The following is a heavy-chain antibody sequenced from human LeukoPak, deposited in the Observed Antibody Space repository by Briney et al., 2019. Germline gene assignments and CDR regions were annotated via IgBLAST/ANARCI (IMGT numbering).Heavy chain of an antibody. D-gene: IGHD3-3*01. J-gene: IGHJ3*02. CDR2: ISYDGSNK. Sequence: GGSLRLSCAASGFTFSSYAMHWVRQAPGKGLEWVAVISYDGSNKYYADSVKGRFTISRDNSKNTLYLQMNSLRAEDTAAYYCARSITIFGVVTLDAFDIWGQGTMVTVSS. CDR1: GFTFSSYA. V-gene: IGHV3-30*04. CDR3: ARSITIFGVVTLDAFDI.